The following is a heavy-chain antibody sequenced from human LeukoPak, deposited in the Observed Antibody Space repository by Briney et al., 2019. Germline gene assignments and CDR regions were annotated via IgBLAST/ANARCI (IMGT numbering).Heavy chain of an antibody. CDR3: ARAPTWIQLWLPY. CDR2: ISSNGGST. CDR1: GFTFSSYA. D-gene: IGHD5-18*01. J-gene: IGHJ4*02. V-gene: IGHV3-64*01. Sequence: GGSLRLSCAASGFTFSSYAMHWVRQAPGKGLEYVSAISSNGGSTYYANSVKGRFTISRDNSKNTLYLQMGSLRAEDMAVYYCARAPTWIQLWLPYWGQGTLVTVSS.